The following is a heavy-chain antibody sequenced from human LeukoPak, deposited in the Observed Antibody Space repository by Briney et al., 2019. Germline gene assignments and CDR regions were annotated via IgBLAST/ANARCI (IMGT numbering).Heavy chain of an antibody. V-gene: IGHV4-4*07. CDR2: IHTSGST. J-gene: IGHJ3*02. D-gene: IGHD1-1*01. CDR1: GGSISNSY. CDR3: ARGLRGRYDAFDI. Sequence: SETLSLTCTVSGGSISNSYWSWIRQPAGKGLEWIGRIHTSGSTNYNPSLKSRVTMSVDTSKNQFSLKLSSVTAADTAVYYCARGLRGRYDAFDIWGQGTMVTVSS.